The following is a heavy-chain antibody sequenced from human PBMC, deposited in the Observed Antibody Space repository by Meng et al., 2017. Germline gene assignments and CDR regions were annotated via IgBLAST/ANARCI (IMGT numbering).Heavy chain of an antibody. CDR3: ARMRGRRLVEDAFDI. D-gene: IGHD3-16*01. J-gene: IGHJ3*02. CDR2: ISAYNGNT. V-gene: IGHV1-18*01. Sequence: ASENVPCMASGYTFTSYGICWVRQAPGQGLEWMGWISAYNGNTNYAQKLQGRVTMTTDTSTSTAYMELRSLRSDYTAVYYCARMRGRRLVEDAFDIWGQGTMVTVSS. CDR1: GYTFTSYG.